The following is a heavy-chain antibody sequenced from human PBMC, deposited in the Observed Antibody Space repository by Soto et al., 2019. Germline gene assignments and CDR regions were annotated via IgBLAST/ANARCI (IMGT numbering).Heavy chain of an antibody. D-gene: IGHD1-1*01. J-gene: IGHJ4*02. Sequence: QVQLVQSGAEVKKPGASVKVSCKTSGFTFTNYYINWGRQAPGQGLEVMGWISAYSGNTNYAQNLQGRVTMTTYTSASTAYLELRSLRSDDTAVYFCARGDTYYVNWYFDYWGQGTLVTVSS. CDR3: ARGDTYYVNWYFDY. V-gene: IGHV1-18*01. CDR1: GFTFTNYY. CDR2: ISAYSGNT.